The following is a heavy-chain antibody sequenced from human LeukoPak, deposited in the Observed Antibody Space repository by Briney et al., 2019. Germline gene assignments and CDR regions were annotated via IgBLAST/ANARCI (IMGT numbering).Heavy chain of an antibody. CDR2: INHSGST. Sequence: SETLSLTCAVYGGSFSGYYWSWIRQPPGKGLEWIGEINHSGSTNYNLSLKSRVTISVDTSKNQFPLKLSSVTAADTAVYYCARLSPLFGHYYYYYMDVWGKGTTVTVSS. CDR1: GGSFSGYY. D-gene: IGHD3-3*01. CDR3: ARLSPLFGHYYYYYMDV. J-gene: IGHJ6*03. V-gene: IGHV4-34*01.